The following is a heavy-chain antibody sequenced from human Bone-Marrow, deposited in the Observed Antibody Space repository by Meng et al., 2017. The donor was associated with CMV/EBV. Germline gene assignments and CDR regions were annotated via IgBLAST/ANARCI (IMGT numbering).Heavy chain of an antibody. J-gene: IGHJ6*02. CDR3: ARDRSYCSSTSCYLGYYYGMDV. D-gene: IGHD2-2*01. Sequence: ASVKVSCKASGYTFTGYYMHWVRQAPGQGLEWMGWINPNSGGTNYAQKFQGRVTMTRDTSISTAYMELSRLRSDDAAVYYCARDRSYCSSTSCYLGYYYGMDVWGLGTTVTVSS. CDR2: INPNSGGT. V-gene: IGHV1-2*02. CDR1: GYTFTGYY.